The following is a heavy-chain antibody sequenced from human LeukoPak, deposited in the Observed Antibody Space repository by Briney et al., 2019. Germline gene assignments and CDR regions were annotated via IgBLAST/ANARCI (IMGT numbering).Heavy chain of an antibody. CDR2: IYYSGST. CDR1: GGSISSSTYY. Sequence: SETLSLTCTVSGGSISSSTYYWDWIRQPPGKGLEWIGSIYYSGSTYYNPSLKSRVTISVDTSKNQFSLKLSSVTAADTAVYYCARGALGYCTNGVCYPYFDFWGQGTLVTVSS. V-gene: IGHV4-39*07. CDR3: ARGALGYCTNGVCYPYFDF. D-gene: IGHD2-8*01. J-gene: IGHJ4*02.